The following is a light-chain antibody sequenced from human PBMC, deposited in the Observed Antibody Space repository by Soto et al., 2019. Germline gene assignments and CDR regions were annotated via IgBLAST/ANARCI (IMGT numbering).Light chain of an antibody. CDR1: QTISSW. CDR2: DVS. J-gene: IGKJ1*01. V-gene: IGKV1-5*01. Sequence: DIQMTQSPSTLSASVGDRVTITCRASQTISSWLAWYQQKPGKAPKLLIYDVSSLENGVPSRFSGSGSGTEFTLTISSLQPDDFANYYCQQYNTFSTFGQGTKVEIK. CDR3: QQYNTFST.